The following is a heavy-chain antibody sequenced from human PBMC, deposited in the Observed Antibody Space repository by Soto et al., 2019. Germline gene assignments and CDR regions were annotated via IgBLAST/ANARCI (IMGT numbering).Heavy chain of an antibody. Sequence: PSETLSLTCTVSGGSISSSSYYWGWIRQPPGKGLEWIGSIYYSGSTYYNPSLKSRVTISVDTSKNQFSLKLSSVTAADTAVYYCARLRITGTKTNWGQGTLVTVSS. CDR3: ARLRITGTKTN. V-gene: IGHV4-39*01. J-gene: IGHJ4*02. CDR2: IYYSGST. D-gene: IGHD1-20*01. CDR1: GGSISSSSYY.